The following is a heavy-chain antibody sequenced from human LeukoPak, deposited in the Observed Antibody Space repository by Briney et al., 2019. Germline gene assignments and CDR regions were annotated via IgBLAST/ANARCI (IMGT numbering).Heavy chain of an antibody. V-gene: IGHV4-59*08. CDR2: IYYSGST. CDR1: GGSISSYY. D-gene: IGHD3-22*01. CDR3: ARLGGGYDSNGFDY. Sequence: SETLSLTCTVSGGSISSYYWSWIRQPPGKGLEWIGYIYYSGSTNYNPSLKSRVTISVDTSKNQFSLKLSSVTAADTAVYYCARLGGGYDSNGFDYWGQGTLVTASS. J-gene: IGHJ4*02.